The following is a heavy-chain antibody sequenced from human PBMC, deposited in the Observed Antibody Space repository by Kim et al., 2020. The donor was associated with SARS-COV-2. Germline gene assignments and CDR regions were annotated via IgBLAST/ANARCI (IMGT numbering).Heavy chain of an antibody. J-gene: IGHJ5*02. CDR2: ISSSGSTI. Sequence: GGSLRLSCAASGFTFSSYEMNWVRQAPGKGLEWVSYISSSGSTIYYADSVKGRFTISRDNAKNSLYLQMNSLRAEDTAVYYCAREVAYDYGDLGWFDPWGQGTLVTVSS. D-gene: IGHD4-17*01. CDR3: AREVAYDYGDLGWFDP. CDR1: GFTFSSYE. V-gene: IGHV3-48*03.